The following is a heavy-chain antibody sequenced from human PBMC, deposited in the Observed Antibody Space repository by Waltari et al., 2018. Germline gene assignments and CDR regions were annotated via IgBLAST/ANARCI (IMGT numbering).Heavy chain of an antibody. D-gene: IGHD1-26*01. Sequence: QVQLQESGPGLVKPSETLSLTCTVSGYSISSGYYWGWIRQPQGKGLEWMGSIYHSGSTYYNPSLKSRVTISVDTSKNQFSLKLSSVTAADTAVYYCAREGGVGGSNYGGIDYWGQGTLVTVSS. CDR3: AREGGVGGSNYGGIDY. V-gene: IGHV4-38-2*02. J-gene: IGHJ4*02. CDR2: IYHSGST. CDR1: GYSISSGYY.